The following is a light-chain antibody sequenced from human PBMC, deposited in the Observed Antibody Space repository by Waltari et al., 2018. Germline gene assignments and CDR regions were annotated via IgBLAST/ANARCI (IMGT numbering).Light chain of an antibody. V-gene: IGLV1-40*01. CDR2: GNI. CDR3: QSYDSSLSGSV. J-gene: IGLJ2*01. Sequence: QSVLTQPPSVSGAPGQRVTISCTGSSSNIGTGYDVHWYQQLPGTAPKLLIYGNINRPSWVPDRFSGSKSGTAASLAITGLQAEDEADYYCQSYDSSLSGSVFGGGTKLTVL. CDR1: SSNIGTGYD.